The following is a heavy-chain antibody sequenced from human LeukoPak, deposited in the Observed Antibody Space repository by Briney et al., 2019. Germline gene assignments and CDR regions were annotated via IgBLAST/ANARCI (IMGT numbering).Heavy chain of an antibody. CDR1: GFTFSSYW. D-gene: IGHD7-27*01. V-gene: IGHV3-7*01. CDR3: NVRWGPNSDY. CDR2: IKQDGSEK. J-gene: IGHJ4*02. Sequence: GGPLRLSCAASGFTFSSYWMSWVRQAPGKGLEWVANIKQDGSEKYYVDSVKGRFTISRDNAKNTLFLHMNSLRAEDTAVYYCNVRWGPNSDYWGQGTLATVSS.